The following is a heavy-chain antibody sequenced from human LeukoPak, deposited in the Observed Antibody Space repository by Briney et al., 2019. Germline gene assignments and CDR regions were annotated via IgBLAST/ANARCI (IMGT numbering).Heavy chain of an antibody. CDR2: IYHSGST. D-gene: IGHD6-13*01. J-gene: IGHJ6*03. CDR3: ARDLGGSSSWYYYYYYMDV. Sequence: SGTLSLTCAVSGGSISSSNWWSWVRQPPGKGLEWIGEIYHSGSTNYNPSLKSRVTISVDKSKNQFSLKLSSVTAADTAVYYCARDLGGSSSWYYYYYYMDVWGKGTTVTISS. V-gene: IGHV4-4*02. CDR1: GGSISSSNW.